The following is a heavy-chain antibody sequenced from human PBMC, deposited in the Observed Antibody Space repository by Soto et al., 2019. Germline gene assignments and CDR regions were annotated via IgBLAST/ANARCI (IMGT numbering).Heavy chain of an antibody. D-gene: IGHD6-13*01. CDR2: ISRSSSTI. CDR3: ARSRWGGSSSWYYFDY. J-gene: IGHJ4*02. Sequence: GGSLRLSCAASGFTFSGYNVNWFRQAPGKGLEWASYISRSSSTIYYADSVKGRFTISRDNARNSLYLQMKGLRAEDTAVYYCARSRWGGSSSWYYFDYWGQGT. V-gene: IGHV3-48*01. CDR1: GFTFSGYN.